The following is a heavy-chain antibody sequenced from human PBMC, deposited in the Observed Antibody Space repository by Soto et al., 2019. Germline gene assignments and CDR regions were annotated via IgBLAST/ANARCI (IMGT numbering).Heavy chain of an antibody. Sequence: QVQLVESGGGVVQPGRSLRLSCAASGFTFSNYGMHWVRQTPGKGLEWVAVISYDGNNKYYADSVKGRFTISRDKSKNWLYLQMNSLRTEDTAVYYCAKDRRPHEYCSGGSCYNGFAYWGQGTRVTVSS. CDR2: ISYDGNNK. D-gene: IGHD2-15*01. CDR1: GFTFSNYG. J-gene: IGHJ4*02. CDR3: AKDRRPHEYCSGGSCYNGFAY. V-gene: IGHV3-30*18.